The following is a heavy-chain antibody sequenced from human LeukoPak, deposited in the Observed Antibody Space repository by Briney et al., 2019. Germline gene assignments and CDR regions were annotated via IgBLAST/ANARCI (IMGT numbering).Heavy chain of an antibody. CDR2: IYYSGST. J-gene: IGHJ4*02. CDR3: ARTWTRYYVFDY. Sequence: SETLSLTCTVSGGSISSYYWSWIRQPPGKGLEWIGYIYYSGSTNYNPSLKSRVTMSVHTSKNQFSLKLTSVTAADTAVYYCARTWTRYYVFDYWGQGTLVTVSS. D-gene: IGHD3/OR15-3a*01. V-gene: IGHV4-59*12. CDR1: GGSISSYY.